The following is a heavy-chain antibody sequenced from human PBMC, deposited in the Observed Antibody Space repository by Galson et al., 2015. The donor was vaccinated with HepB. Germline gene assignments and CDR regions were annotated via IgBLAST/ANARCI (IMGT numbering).Heavy chain of an antibody. CDR3: ATDLRWIGPNQYYYDSSGHFDY. J-gene: IGHJ4*02. V-gene: IGHV1-24*01. CDR1: GYTLTELS. Sequence: SVKVSCKVSGYTLTELSMHWVRRAPGKGLEWMGGFDPEDGETIYAQKFQGRVTMTEDTSTDTAYMEPSSLRSEDTAVYYCATDLRWIGPNQYYYDSSGHFDYWGQGTLVTVSS. CDR2: FDPEDGET. D-gene: IGHD3-22*01.